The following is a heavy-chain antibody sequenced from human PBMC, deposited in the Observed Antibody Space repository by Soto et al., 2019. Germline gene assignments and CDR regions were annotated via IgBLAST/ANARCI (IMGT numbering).Heavy chain of an antibody. J-gene: IGHJ4*02. CDR3: ARGRGYGGYALGF. D-gene: IGHD5-12*01. CDR1: GGSISRAYY. CDR2: FYYNGST. Sequence: SETLSLTCIVSGGSISRAYYLSWILQPPWKGLEWIGSFYYNGSTIYNPSLKSRVTISADTSKNEFSLKLNSVAAADTAIYYCARGRGYGGYALGFWGQGTLVTVSS. V-gene: IGHV4-59*01.